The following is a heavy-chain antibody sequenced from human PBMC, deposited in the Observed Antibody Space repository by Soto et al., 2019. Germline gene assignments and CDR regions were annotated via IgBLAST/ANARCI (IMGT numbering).Heavy chain of an antibody. CDR1: GGTFNTYT. J-gene: IGHJ4*02. D-gene: IGHD2-21*01. CDR2: FIPILDMA. Sequence: QVQVVQSGAEVKKPESSVKVSCKPSGGTFNTYTVNWVRLAPGHGLECMGRFIPILDMANYAQKFQDRVTIPADRSTFTAYMELNSLTSDDTAVYYCAITYCRDNSCPRDFDFWGPGTRVTVSS. CDR3: AITYCRDNSCPRDFDF. V-gene: IGHV1-69*02.